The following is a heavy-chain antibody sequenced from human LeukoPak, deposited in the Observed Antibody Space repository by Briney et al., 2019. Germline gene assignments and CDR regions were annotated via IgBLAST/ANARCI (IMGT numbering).Heavy chain of an antibody. CDR1: GFIFSNSW. J-gene: IGHJ4*02. Sequence: GGSLRLSCIASGFIFSNSWMTWVRQAPGKGLEWVATIKQDGSDKYYVDSAKGRFTISRDNAKNSLFLQMNSLRAEDTAVYYCARDSYSSSWSGLFDYWGQGTLVAVS. V-gene: IGHV3-7*01. CDR2: IKQDGSDK. D-gene: IGHD6-13*01. CDR3: ARDSYSSSWSGLFDY.